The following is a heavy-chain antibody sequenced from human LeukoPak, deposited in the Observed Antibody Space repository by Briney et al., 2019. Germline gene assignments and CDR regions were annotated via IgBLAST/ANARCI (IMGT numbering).Heavy chain of an antibody. J-gene: IGHJ6*04. D-gene: IGHD3-10*01. CDR3: AELGITMIGGV. V-gene: IGHV3-48*03. Sequence: GGSLRLSCAASGFTFSSYEMHWVRQAPGKGLEWVSYISRNGSTIYYADSEKGRFTISRDNSKNSLYLQMNSLRAEETAVYYCAELGITMIGGVWGKGTTVTISS. CDR1: GFTFSSYE. CDR2: ISRNGSTI.